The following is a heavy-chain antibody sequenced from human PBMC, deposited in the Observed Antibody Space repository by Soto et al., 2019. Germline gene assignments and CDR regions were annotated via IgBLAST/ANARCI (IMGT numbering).Heavy chain of an antibody. CDR3: AKVTFIVVVTAIDY. J-gene: IGHJ4*02. CDR1: GFTFSSYG. Sequence: QVPLVESGGGVVQPGRSLRLSCAASGFTFSSYGMHWVRQAPGKGLEWVAVISYDGSNKYYGDSVKGRFTISRDNSKNTLYLQMNSLRTEDTAVYYCAKVTFIVVVTAIDYWGQGTLVTVSS. D-gene: IGHD2-21*02. CDR2: ISYDGSNK. V-gene: IGHV3-30*18.